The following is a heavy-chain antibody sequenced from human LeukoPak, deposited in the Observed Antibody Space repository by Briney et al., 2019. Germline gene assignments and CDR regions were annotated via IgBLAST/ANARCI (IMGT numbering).Heavy chain of an antibody. J-gene: IGHJ4*02. V-gene: IGHV3-20*04. D-gene: IGHD2-2*01. Sequence: GGSLRLSCAASGFTFDEYGMSWVRQAPGKGLEWVSGINWNGGGTGYADSVKGRFTISRDNAKKSLYLQMNSLRAEDTALYYCARTSAAMLTTHFDYWGQGTLVTVSS. CDR2: INWNGGGT. CDR3: ARTSAAMLTTHFDY. CDR1: GFTFDEYG.